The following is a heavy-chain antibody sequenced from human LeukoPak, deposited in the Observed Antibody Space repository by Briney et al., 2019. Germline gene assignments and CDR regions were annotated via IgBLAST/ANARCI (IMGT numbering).Heavy chain of an antibody. CDR2: IKQDGSEK. CDR1: GFTFSSYW. Sequence: GGSLRLSCAASGFTFSSYWMSWVRQAPGKGLEWVANIKQDGSEKYYVSSVKGRFTISRDNAKNSLYLQMDSLRVEDTAVYCCARDGPYSTSSTHPPWGQGTLVTVSS. D-gene: IGHD6-6*01. V-gene: IGHV3-7*03. CDR3: ARDGPYSTSSTHPP. J-gene: IGHJ5*02.